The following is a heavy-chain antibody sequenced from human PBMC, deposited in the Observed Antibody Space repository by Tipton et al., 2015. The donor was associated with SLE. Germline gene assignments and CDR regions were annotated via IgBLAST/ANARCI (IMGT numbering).Heavy chain of an antibody. J-gene: IGHJ4*02. V-gene: IGHV4-4*07. CDR3: ARGGGSYYDY. Sequence: TLSLTCTVSGGSISGYYWGWIRQPAGKGLEWIGRIYSSGSTIYNPSLKSRLTLSLDMSNNQFSLRVRSVTAADTAVYYCARGGGSYYDYWGQGRLVTVSS. D-gene: IGHD1-26*01. CDR1: GGSISGYY. CDR2: IYSSGST.